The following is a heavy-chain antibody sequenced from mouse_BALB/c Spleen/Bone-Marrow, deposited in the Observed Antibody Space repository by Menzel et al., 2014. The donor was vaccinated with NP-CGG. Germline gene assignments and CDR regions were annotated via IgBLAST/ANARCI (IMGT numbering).Heavy chain of an antibody. D-gene: IGHD3-3*01. V-gene: IGHV3-8*02. CDR2: ISYSGNT. Sequence: VQLQQSGPSLVKPSQTLSLTCSVTGDSITNAYWNWIRKFPGNKIDYMGYISYSGNTYYNPSLKSRISITRYTSKNQFYLQSNSVTTEDTATYFCARGTGYYFDYWGQGTTLTVSS. CDR3: ARGTGYYFDY. CDR1: GDSITNAY. J-gene: IGHJ2*01.